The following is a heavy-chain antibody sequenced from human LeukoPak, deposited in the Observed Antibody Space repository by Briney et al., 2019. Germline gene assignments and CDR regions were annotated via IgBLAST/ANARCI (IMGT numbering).Heavy chain of an antibody. D-gene: IGHD5-24*01. CDR2: IYYGGST. CDR1: GGSFSSYY. J-gene: IGHJ4*02. Sequence: PSETLSLTCTVSGGSFSSYYWSWIRQPPGKGLEWIGYIYYGGSTNYNPSLKSRVTISVDTSTNQFSLNLSSVTAADTAVYYCARDQDGYSSLDYWGQGTLVTVSS. CDR3: ARDQDGYSSLDY. V-gene: IGHV4-59*01.